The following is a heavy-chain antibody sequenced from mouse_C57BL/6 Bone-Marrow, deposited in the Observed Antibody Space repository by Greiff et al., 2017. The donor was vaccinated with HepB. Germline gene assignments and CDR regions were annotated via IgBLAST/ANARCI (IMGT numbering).Heavy chain of an antibody. D-gene: IGHD2-4*01. CDR2: ILPGSGST. J-gene: IGHJ4*01. Sequence: QVQLKQSGAELMKPGASVKLSCKATGYTFTGYWIEWVKQRPGHGLEWIGEILPGSGSTNYNEKFKGKATLTADTSSNPAYMQLSSLTTEDSAIYYCAISVYYDHYAMDYWGQGTSVTVSS. V-gene: IGHV1-9*01. CDR1: GYTFTGYW. CDR3: AISVYYDHYAMDY.